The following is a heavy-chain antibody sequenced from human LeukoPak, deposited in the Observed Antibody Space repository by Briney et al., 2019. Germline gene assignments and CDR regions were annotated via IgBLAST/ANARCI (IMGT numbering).Heavy chain of an antibody. D-gene: IGHD1-26*01. CDR3: ARIGSYFPLFDY. Sequence: GSSVKVSCKASGGTFSSYATSWVRQAPGQGLEWMGRIIPILGIANYAQKFQGRVTITADKSTSTAYMELSSLRSEDTAVYYCARIGSYFPLFDYWGQGTLVTVSS. CDR1: GGTFSSYA. V-gene: IGHV1-69*04. J-gene: IGHJ4*02. CDR2: IIPILGIA.